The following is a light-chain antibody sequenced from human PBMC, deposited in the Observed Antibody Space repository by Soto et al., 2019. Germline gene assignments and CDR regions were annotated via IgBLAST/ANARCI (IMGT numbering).Light chain of an antibody. CDR3: QQYGSSPST. CDR1: HSVSSS. CDR2: GAS. V-gene: IGKV3-15*01. Sequence: EIVMTQSPATLSVSPGERATLFCRASHSVSSSLAWYQQKPGQAPRLLIHGASTRATGIPARFSGSGSGTEFTLTISRLEPEDFAVYYCQQYGSSPSTFGQGTKLEIK. J-gene: IGKJ2*02.